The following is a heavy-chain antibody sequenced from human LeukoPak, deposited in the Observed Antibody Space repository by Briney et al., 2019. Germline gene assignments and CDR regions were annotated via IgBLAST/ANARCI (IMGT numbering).Heavy chain of an antibody. V-gene: IGHV3-7*04. CDR3: AKESRSGGFDY. CDR1: GFTFSSYW. CDR2: IKQDGSEK. J-gene: IGHJ4*02. Sequence: GGSLRLSCAASGFTFSSYWMSWVRQAPGKGLEWVANIKQDGSEKYYVDSVKGRFTISRDNSKNTLYLQMNSLRAEDTAVYYCAKESRSGGFDYWGQGTLVTVSS. D-gene: IGHD2-2*01.